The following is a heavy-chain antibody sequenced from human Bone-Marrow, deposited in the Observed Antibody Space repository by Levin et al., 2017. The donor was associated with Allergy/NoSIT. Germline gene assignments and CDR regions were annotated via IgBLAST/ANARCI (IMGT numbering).Heavy chain of an antibody. CDR3: TTEMPNYSGSGSYPGV. CDR2: IKSKTDGGTT. V-gene: IGHV3-15*01. J-gene: IGHJ4*02. D-gene: IGHD3-10*01. CDR1: GFTFSNAW. Sequence: NPGGSLRLSCAASGFTFSNAWMSWVRQAPGKGLEWVGRIKSKTDGGTTDYAAPVKVRFTFSRDDSKNTLYLQMNGLKTEDTAVYYCTTEMPNYSGSGSYPGVWGQGTLVTVSS.